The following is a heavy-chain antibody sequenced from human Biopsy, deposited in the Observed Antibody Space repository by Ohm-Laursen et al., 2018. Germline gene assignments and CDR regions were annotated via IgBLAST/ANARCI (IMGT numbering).Heavy chain of an antibody. D-gene: IGHD5-12*01. Sequence: GTLSLTCAVNGESSSGYFWNWIRQPPGKGLEWIGEINQCGSTKYNPSLKRRATLSADSSNSQFSLRLTSVTAADTAIYYCARGSGYFKLDVWGQGTTVTVSS. V-gene: IGHV4-34*01. CDR3: ARGSGYFKLDV. J-gene: IGHJ6*02. CDR2: INQCGST. CDR1: GESSSGYF.